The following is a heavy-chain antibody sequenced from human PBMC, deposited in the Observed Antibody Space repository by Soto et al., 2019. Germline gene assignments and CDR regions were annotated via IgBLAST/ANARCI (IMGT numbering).Heavy chain of an antibody. Sequence: QVQLVESGGGVVQPGGSLRLSCAASGFTFSGYGMHWVRQSPGEGLEWVAILANDGSYQYYAESVKGRFTISRDHSKKTLCLQMDSLRPEYTADYYCARSIGCSSYYPPDYWGQGTLVTVSS. D-gene: IGHD1-26*01. CDR2: LANDGSYQ. CDR3: ARSIGCSSYYPPDY. J-gene: IGHJ4*02. CDR1: GFTFSGYG. V-gene: IGHV3-30*03.